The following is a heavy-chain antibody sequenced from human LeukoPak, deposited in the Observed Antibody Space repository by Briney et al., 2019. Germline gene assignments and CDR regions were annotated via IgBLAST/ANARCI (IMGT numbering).Heavy chain of an antibody. CDR3: ASELYCSSTSCYGSGENY. J-gene: IGHJ4*02. CDR2: IKQDGSEK. V-gene: IGHV3-7*01. CDR1: GFTFSSYW. Sequence: GGSLRLSCAASGFTFSSYWMSWVRQAPGKGLEWVANIKQDGSEKYYVDSVKGRFTISRDNAKNSLYLQMNSLRAEDTAVYYCASELYCSSTSCYGSGENYWGQGTLVTVSS. D-gene: IGHD2-2*01.